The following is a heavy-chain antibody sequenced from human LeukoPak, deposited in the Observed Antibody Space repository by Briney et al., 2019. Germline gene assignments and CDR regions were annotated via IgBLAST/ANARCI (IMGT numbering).Heavy chain of an antibody. CDR3: ARGTAAAGFCYYMDV. CDR1: GGSISSYY. J-gene: IGHJ6*03. D-gene: IGHD6-13*01. Sequence: SETLSLTCTVSGGSISSYYWSWIRQPPGQGLEWIGYIYYSGSTNYNPSLKSRVTISVDTSKNQFSLKLSSVTAADTAVYYCARGTAAAGFCYYMDVWGKGTTVTVSS. V-gene: IGHV4-59*12. CDR2: IYYSGST.